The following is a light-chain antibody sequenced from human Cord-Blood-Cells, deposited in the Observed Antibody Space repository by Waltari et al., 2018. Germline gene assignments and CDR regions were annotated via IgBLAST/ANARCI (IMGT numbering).Light chain of an antibody. V-gene: IGLV9-49*01. CDR2: VGTGGIVG. Sequence: QPVLTQPPSASASLGASVTLTCTLTSGHSNYKVDWYQQRPGKGPRFVMRVGTGGIVGSKGDVIPDRFSVLGSGLNRYLTIKNIQEEDESDYHCGADHGSGSNFVLVFGGGTKLTVL. CDR1: SGHSNYK. CDR3: GADHGSGSNFVLV. J-gene: IGLJ3*02.